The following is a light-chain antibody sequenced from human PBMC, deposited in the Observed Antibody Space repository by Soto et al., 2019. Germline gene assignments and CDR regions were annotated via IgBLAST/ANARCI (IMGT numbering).Light chain of an antibody. V-gene: IGKV3-20*01. CDR3: QQYGSSPPFT. J-gene: IGKJ2*01. Sequence: EIVLTQSPGTLSLSPGERATLSCRASQRVSSSYLAWHQQKPGQAPRLLIYGASSRATGIPDRFSGSGSGTDFTLTISRLEPEDFAVYFCQQYGSSPPFTFGQGTKVEI. CDR2: GAS. CDR1: QRVSSSY.